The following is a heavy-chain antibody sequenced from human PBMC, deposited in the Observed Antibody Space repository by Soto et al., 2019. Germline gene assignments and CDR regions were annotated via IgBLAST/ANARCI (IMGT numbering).Heavy chain of an antibody. J-gene: IGHJ4*02. CDR3: ARGQRGVVVASGDFPYLLDY. D-gene: IGHD2-2*01. CDR1: GFTFTSSA. V-gene: IGHV1-58*01. Sequence: GASVKVSCKASGFTFTSSALQWVRQARGQRLEWIGWIVVGSGNTNYAQKFQERVTITRDMSTSTAYMELSSLKSEDTAVYYCARGQRGVVVASGDFPYLLDYWGQGTLVTVSS. CDR2: IVVGSGNT.